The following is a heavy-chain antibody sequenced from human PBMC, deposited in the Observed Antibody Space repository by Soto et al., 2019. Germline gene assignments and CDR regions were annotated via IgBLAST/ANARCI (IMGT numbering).Heavy chain of an antibody. CDR2: INAGNGNT. CDR3: ARLPRGYCSGGSCYYHRDDYYYYGMDV. V-gene: IGHV1-3*01. CDR1: GYTFTSYA. D-gene: IGHD2-15*01. Sequence: ASVKVSCKASGYTFTSYAMHWVRQAPGQRLEWMGWINAGNGNTKYSQKFQGRVTITRDTSASTAYMELSSLRSEDTAVYYCARLPRGYCSGGSCYYHRDDYYYYGMDVWGQGTTVTVSS. J-gene: IGHJ6*02.